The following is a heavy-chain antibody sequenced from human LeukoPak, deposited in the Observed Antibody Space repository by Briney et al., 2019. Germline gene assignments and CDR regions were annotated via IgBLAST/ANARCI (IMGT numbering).Heavy chain of an antibody. CDR2: IYYSGST. Sequence: SETLSLTCTVSGSSISSYYWSWIRQPPGKGLEWIGYIYYSGSTNYNPSLKSRVTISVDTSKNQFSLKLSSVTAADTAVYYCARSSGSYFFDYWGQGTLVTVSS. D-gene: IGHD1-26*01. CDR1: GSSISSYY. CDR3: ARSSGSYFFDY. V-gene: IGHV4-59*01. J-gene: IGHJ4*02.